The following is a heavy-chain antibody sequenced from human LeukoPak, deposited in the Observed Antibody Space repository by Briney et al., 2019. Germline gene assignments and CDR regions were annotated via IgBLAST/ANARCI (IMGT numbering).Heavy chain of an antibody. CDR2: IYYSGST. CDR3: ARDENGYVWGSFRA. J-gene: IGHJ5*02. D-gene: IGHD3-16*02. Sequence: SEPLSLTRTVSGGYISSSNYYWGWIRQPPGKGLEWIGNIYYSGSTYYNPSLESRVTMSLDTSKNQFSLKLSSVTAADTAVYYCARDENGYVWGSFRAWGQGTLVTVSS. CDR1: GGYISSSNYY. V-gene: IGHV4-39*07.